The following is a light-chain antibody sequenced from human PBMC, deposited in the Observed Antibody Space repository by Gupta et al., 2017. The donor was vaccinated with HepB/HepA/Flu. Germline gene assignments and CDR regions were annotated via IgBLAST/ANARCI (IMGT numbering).Light chain of an antibody. CDR2: GAS. Sequence: EVVLTQSPGTLSLSPGQRATLPCRASESVGSNYLVWYQHKPGQAPRLVIYGASNRATGIPDRFSGSGSGTDFTLTISRLEPEDFAVYYCHQDGSSPYTFGQGTKVEIK. V-gene: IGKV3-20*01. J-gene: IGKJ2*01. CDR1: ESVGSNY. CDR3: HQDGSSPYT.